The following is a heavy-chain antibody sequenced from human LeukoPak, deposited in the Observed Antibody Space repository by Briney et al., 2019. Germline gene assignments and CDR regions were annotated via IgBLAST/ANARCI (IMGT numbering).Heavy chain of an antibody. D-gene: IGHD1-20*01. CDR1: RFPSTNSA. CDR2: ISGHVHST. Sequence: GGSPCLSRAASRFPSTNSATSGVCQAPGKGLEWVSSISGHVHSTYYADSVEGRFTISREDSKNTQYLQMSSLRADDTAVYYCANHRTPDRYNWNYFDFWGRGTIVSLSS. CDR3: ANHRTPDRYNWNYFDF. J-gene: IGHJ4*02. V-gene: IGHV3-23*01.